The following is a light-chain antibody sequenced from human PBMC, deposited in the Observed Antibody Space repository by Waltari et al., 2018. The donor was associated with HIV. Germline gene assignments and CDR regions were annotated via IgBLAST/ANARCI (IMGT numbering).Light chain of an antibody. Sequence: EIVLTQSPGTLSLSPGQRATLSCRASQTVGGHQLAWYQRRPGQTPRLLIYDASSRATGIPDRFSGSGSGTDFTLTINRLEPDDFAVYYCQQYGSSPLFTFGPGTKVDFK. CDR3: QQYGSSPLFT. CDR2: DAS. J-gene: IGKJ3*01. V-gene: IGKV3-20*01. CDR1: QTVGGHQ.